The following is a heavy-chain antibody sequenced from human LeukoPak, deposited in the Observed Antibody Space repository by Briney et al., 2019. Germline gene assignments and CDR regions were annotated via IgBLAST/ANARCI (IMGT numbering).Heavy chain of an antibody. CDR1: GGSISSYY. J-gene: IGHJ4*02. CDR2: IYTSGST. CDR3: AREGDGLWFGEQHFDY. V-gene: IGHV4-4*07. Sequence: SETLSLTCTVSGGSISSYYWSWIRQPAGKGLEWIGRIYTSGSTNYNPSLKSRVTMSVDTSKNQFSLKLSSVTAADTAVYYCAREGDGLWFGEQHFDYWGQGTLVTVSS. D-gene: IGHD3-10*01.